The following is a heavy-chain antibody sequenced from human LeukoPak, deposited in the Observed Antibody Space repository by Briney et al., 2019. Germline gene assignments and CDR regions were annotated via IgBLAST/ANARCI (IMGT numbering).Heavy chain of an antibody. CDR1: GFTFSSYA. V-gene: IGHV3-30-3*01. CDR2: ISYDGSNK. J-gene: IGHJ4*02. Sequence: PGGSLRLSCAASGFTFSSYAMHWVRQAPGKGLEWVAVISYDGSNKYYAESVKGRFTISRDNSKNTLYLQMNSLRAEDTAVYYCARAMTTVTNLDYWGQGTLVTVSS. D-gene: IGHD4-17*01. CDR3: ARAMTTVTNLDY.